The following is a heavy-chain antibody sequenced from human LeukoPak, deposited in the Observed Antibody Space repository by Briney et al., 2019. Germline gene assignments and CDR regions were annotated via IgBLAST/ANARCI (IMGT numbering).Heavy chain of an antibody. CDR3: AREIRYSSWFGP. Sequence: ASVKVSCKASGHTFTGYYMHWVRQAPGQGLEWMGRINPNSGGTNYAQKFQGRVTMTRDTSISTAYMELSRLRSDDTAVYYCAREIRYSSWFGPWGQGTLVTVSS. CDR1: GHTFTGYY. J-gene: IGHJ5*02. D-gene: IGHD2-15*01. CDR2: INPNSGGT. V-gene: IGHV1-2*06.